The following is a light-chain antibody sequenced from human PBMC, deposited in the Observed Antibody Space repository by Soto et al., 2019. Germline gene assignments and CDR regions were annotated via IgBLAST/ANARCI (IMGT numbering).Light chain of an antibody. CDR2: EVT. Sequence: QSALTQPASVSGSPGQSITISCTGTDSDIGSEYNSVSWYQQHPGKAPKLIIYEVTNRPSGVSGRFSGSKSGNTASLTISGLQAGDEADYYCCSYTVDVAPYVFGTGTKVTVL. CDR1: DSDIGSEYNS. CDR3: CSYTVDVAPYV. V-gene: IGLV2-14*01. J-gene: IGLJ1*01.